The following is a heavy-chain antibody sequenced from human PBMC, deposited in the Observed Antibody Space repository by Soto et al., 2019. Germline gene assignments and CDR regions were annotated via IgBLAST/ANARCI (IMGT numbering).Heavy chain of an antibody. V-gene: IGHV4-4*07. CDR1: GGSISKFY. Sequence: PSETLSLTCSVSGGSISKFYWSWIRKTAGKGLEWMGRVYATGTTDYNPSLRSRVAMSVDISKKTFSLRLTSVAAADTGVYYCVRDGSKTLRDWFDPWGQGTLVTVSS. CDR2: VYATGTT. J-gene: IGHJ5*02. D-gene: IGHD4-17*01. CDR3: VRDGSKTLRDWFDP.